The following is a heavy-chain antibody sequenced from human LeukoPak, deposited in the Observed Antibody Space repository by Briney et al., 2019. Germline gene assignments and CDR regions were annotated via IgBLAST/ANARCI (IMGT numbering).Heavy chain of an antibody. CDR2: IRSKAYGGTT. J-gene: IGHJ4*02. V-gene: IGHV3-49*04. CDR1: GFTFGDYA. D-gene: IGHD1-26*01. Sequence: GGSLRLSCTASGFTFGDYAMSWVRQAPGKGLEWVGFIRSKAYGGTTEYAASVKGRFTISRDDPKSIAYLQMNSLKAEDTAVYYCTSGSYGGQGTLVTVSS. CDR3: TSGSY.